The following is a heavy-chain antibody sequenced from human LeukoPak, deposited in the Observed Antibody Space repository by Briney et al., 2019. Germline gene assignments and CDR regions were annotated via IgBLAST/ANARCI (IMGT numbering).Heavy chain of an antibody. CDR3: AHSLIDDYGDYESPVGFDY. D-gene: IGHD4-17*01. CDR1: WCSLSSTGLG. CDR2: ISSDDDK. V-gene: IGHV2-5*02. J-gene: IGHJ4*02. Sequence: SAPTLMNPTQTLTLTCTFSWCSLSSTGLGVGLIRQRPGNSRGWPALISSDDDKGYSPSLKTRLNITKDTSKNQVVLTMTNMDPVDTATYYCAHSLIDDYGDYESPVGFDYWGQGTLVTVSS.